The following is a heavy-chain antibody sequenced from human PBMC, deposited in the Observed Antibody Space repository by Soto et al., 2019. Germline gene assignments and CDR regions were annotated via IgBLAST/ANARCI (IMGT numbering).Heavy chain of an antibody. Sequence: SETLSLTCAVSGGSISSVGYSWGWIRQPPGKGLEWVGHIYHSGSTYYNPSLKSRVTISIDRSKNQFSLELNSVTAADTAVYYCARGEDGSGTVIWYYFDYWGQGTLVTVSS. V-gene: IGHV4-30-2*01. CDR1: GGSISSVGYS. CDR3: ARGEDGSGTVIWYYFDY. D-gene: IGHD3-10*01. CDR2: IYHSGST. J-gene: IGHJ4*02.